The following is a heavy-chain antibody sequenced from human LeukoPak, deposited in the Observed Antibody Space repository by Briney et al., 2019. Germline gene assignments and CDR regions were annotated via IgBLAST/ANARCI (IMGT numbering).Heavy chain of an antibody. V-gene: IGHV3-21*01. CDR3: ARDPTQRYYAIATDY. J-gene: IGHJ4*02. D-gene: IGHD3-9*01. CDR2: ISSTSNYI. CDR1: GFTFSTYT. Sequence: GSLRLSCAASGFTFSTYTMNWVRQAPGKGLEWVSSISSTSNYIYYTDSMKGRFTISRDNAKNSLFLQMNSLRAEDTAVYYCARDPTQRYYAIATDYWGQGTLVTVSS.